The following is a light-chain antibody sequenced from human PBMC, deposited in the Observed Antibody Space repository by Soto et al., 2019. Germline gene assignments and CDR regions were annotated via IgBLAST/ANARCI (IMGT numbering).Light chain of an antibody. CDR2: EDN. J-gene: IGLJ3*02. CDR3: QSYDSTNWV. V-gene: IGLV6-57*01. Sequence: NFMLTQPHSVSASPGKTVTISCTRSSGSIANNYVQWYQQRPGSSPTTVIYEDNQRPSGVPDRFSGSIDSSSNSASLTISGLKTEDEADYYCQSYDSTNWVFGGGTKLTVL. CDR1: SGSIANNY.